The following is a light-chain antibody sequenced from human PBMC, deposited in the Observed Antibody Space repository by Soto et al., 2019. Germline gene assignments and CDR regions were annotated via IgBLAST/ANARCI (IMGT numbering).Light chain of an antibody. CDR1: QSVSSN. Sequence: EILMTQSPATLSVSPGERAPLSCRASQSVSSNFAWYQQKPGQAPRLLIYGASTRATGIPARFSGSGSGTEFTLTLSDLQSADFAVYYSQQYNNWPPWPFGERTKVEIK. V-gene: IGKV3-15*01. CDR2: GAS. CDR3: QQYNNWPPWP. J-gene: IGKJ1*01.